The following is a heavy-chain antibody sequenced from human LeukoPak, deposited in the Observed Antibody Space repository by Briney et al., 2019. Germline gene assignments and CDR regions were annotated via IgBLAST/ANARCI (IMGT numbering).Heavy chain of an antibody. CDR1: GGSISSYY. V-gene: IGHV4-4*07. J-gene: IGHJ6*03. CDR3: ARDLTIFGVVHYYYYMDV. CDR2: IYTSGST. Sequence: PSETLSLTCTVSGGSISSYYWSWIRQPAGKGLEWIGRIYTSGSTNYNPSLKSRVTMSVDTSKNQFSLKLSSVTAADTAVYYCARDLTIFGVVHYYYYMDVWGKRTTVTLSS. D-gene: IGHD3-3*01.